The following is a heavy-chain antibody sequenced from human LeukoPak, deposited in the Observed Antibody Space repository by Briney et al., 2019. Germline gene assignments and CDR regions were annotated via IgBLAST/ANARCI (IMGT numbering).Heavy chain of an antibody. CDR2: INPSGGST. J-gene: IGHJ3*02. CDR3: ARDLPSSYDNSGPTRAFDI. D-gene: IGHD3-22*01. V-gene: IGHV1-46*01. CDR1: GYTFTSYY. Sequence: EASVKVSCKASGYTFTSYYMHWVRQAPGQGLEWMGIINPSGGSTSYAQKFQGRVTMTRDTSTSTVYMELSSLRSEDTAVYYCARDLPSSYDNSGPTRAFDIWGQGTMVTVSS.